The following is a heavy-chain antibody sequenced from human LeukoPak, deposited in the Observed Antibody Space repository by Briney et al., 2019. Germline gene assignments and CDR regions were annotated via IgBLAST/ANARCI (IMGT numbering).Heavy chain of an antibody. CDR1: GASISGPS. J-gene: IGHJ5*02. V-gene: IGHV4-59*08. CDR3: ARRPVEMAAIREDNWLDH. CDR2: IYYSGAT. Sequence: SETLSLTCTVSGASISGPSWNWIRQPPGKGLEWIGRIYYSGATNYNPSLKGRVTMSIDTSKNQFSLKLSSVTAADTAVYYCARRPVEMAAIREDNWLDHWGQGTLVTVSS. D-gene: IGHD5-24*01.